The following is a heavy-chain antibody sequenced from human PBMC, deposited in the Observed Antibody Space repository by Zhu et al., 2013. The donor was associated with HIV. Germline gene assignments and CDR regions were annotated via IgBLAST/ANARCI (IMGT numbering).Heavy chain of an antibody. J-gene: IGHJ5*02. V-gene: IGHV4-31*03. D-gene: IGHD3-22*01. CDR2: IYYSGST. Sequence: VQLQESGPGLVKPSQTLSLTCTVSGGSISSGGYYWSWIRQHPGKGLEWIGYIYYSGSTYYNPSLKSRVTISVDTSKNQFSLKLSSVTAADTAVYYCARKYYYDSSGYSYNWFDPWGQGTLVTVSS. CDR3: ARKYYYDSSGYSYNWFDP. CDR1: GGSISSGGYY.